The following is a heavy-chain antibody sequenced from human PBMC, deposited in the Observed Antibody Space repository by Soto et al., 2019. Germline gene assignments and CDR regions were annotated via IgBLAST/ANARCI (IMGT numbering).Heavy chain of an antibody. CDR2: MNPNSGNT. CDR1: GYTFTSYD. V-gene: IGHV1-8*01. D-gene: IGHD6-13*01. Sequence: ASVKVSCKASGYTFTSYDINWVRQATGQGLEWMGWMNPNSGNTGYAQKFQGRVTMTRNTSISTAYMELSSLRSEDTAVYYCARHQQRTWNWFDPWGQGXLVTVYS. CDR3: ARHQQRTWNWFDP. J-gene: IGHJ5*02.